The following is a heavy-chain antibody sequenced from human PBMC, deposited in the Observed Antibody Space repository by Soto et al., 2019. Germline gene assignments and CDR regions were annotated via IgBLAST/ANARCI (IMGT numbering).Heavy chain of an antibody. CDR3: AKDLGGFHDY. Sequence: QVQLVESGGGVVQPGRSLRLSCAASGFSFSSYDMHWVRQAPGKGLEWVAVISYDGSNKYYADSVKGRFTISRDNSRNTLYLQMNSLRGEDTAVYYCAKDLGGFHDYWGQGTLVTVSS. CDR2: ISYDGSNK. J-gene: IGHJ4*02. V-gene: IGHV3-30*18. D-gene: IGHD3-3*01. CDR1: GFSFSSYD.